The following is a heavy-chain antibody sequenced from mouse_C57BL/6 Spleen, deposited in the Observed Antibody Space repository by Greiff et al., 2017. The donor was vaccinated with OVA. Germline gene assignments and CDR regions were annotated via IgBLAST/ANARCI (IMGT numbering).Heavy chain of an antibody. J-gene: IGHJ2*01. CDR2: INPSSGYN. Sequence: VQLQQSGAELAKPGASVTLSCKASGYTFTSYWMHWVNQRPGQGLEWIGYINPSSGYNKYNQKFKDKATLTADKSSSTAYMQMSSLTYEDSAVYYCARSRADGDPYYFDYWGQGTTLTVSS. D-gene: IGHD2-13*01. V-gene: IGHV1-7*01. CDR3: ARSRADGDPYYFDY. CDR1: GYTFTSYW.